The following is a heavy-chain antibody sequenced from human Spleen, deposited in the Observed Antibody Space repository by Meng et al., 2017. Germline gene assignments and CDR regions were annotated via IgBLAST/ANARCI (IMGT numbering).Heavy chain of an antibody. CDR1: GFSFIDHY. J-gene: IGHJ4*02. CDR3: ARLSGEAGARDFDY. D-gene: IGHD1-26*01. Sequence: GGSLRLSCAASGFSFIDHYMDWVRQAPGKGLEWVGRSRNRAKSYTTEYAASVKGRFIISRDNSQNSLYLHMDSLKIEDTAVYFCARLSGEAGARDFDYWGQGTLVTVSS. CDR2: SRNRAKSYTT. V-gene: IGHV3-72*01.